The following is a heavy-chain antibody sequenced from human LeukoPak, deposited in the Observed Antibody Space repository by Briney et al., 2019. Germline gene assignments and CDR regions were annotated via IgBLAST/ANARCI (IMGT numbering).Heavy chain of an antibody. CDR2: IYSGGNT. V-gene: IGHV3-53*01. Sequence: GGSLRLSGAASWFTVSINYMSRVRQAPGKGLEWVSVIYSGGNTYYADSVKGRFTISRDNSKNTVYLQMNSLRAEDTAVYYCARGETCIYDYWGQGTLVTVSS. D-gene: IGHD3-16*01. CDR3: ARGETCIYDY. J-gene: IGHJ4*02. CDR1: WFTVSINY.